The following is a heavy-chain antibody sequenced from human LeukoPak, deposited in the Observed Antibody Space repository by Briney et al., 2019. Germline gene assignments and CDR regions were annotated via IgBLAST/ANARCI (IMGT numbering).Heavy chain of an antibody. V-gene: IGHV4-4*09. CDR2: IYTSGST. CDR3: ARAGRAGYPFDY. Sequence: SETLSLTCTVSGGSISSYYWSWIRQPPGKGLEWIGYIYTSGSTNYNPSLKSRVTISVDTSKNQFSLKLSSVTAADTAVYYCARAGRAGYPFDYWGQGTLVTVSS. CDR1: GGSISSYY. D-gene: IGHD5-12*01. J-gene: IGHJ4*02.